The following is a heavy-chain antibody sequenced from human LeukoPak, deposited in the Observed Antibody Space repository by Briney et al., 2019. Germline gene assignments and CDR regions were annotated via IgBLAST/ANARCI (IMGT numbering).Heavy chain of an antibody. CDR2: ISYAVSNK. CDR3: AKANTAMSYFDY. CDR1: GFTFSSYG. D-gene: IGHD5-18*01. V-gene: IGHV3-30*18. Sequence: PGGSLRLSCAASGFTFSSYGMHWVRQSPGKGLEWVAVISYAVSNKYYADSVKGRFTISRDNSKNTLYLQMDSPRAEDTAVYYCAKANTAMSYFDYWGQGTLVTVSS. J-gene: IGHJ4*02.